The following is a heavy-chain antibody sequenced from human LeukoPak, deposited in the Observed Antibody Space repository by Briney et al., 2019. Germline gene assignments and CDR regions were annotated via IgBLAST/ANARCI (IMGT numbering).Heavy chain of an antibody. Sequence: ASVKVSCKVSGYTLTELSMHWVRQAPGKGLEWMGGVVPEDGETIYAQKFQGRVTMTEDTSTDTAYMELSSLRSEDTAVYYCATAGLYYDILTGYYWFDPWGQGTLVTVSS. V-gene: IGHV1-24*01. CDR3: ATAGLYYDILTGYYWFDP. CDR2: VVPEDGET. J-gene: IGHJ5*02. CDR1: GYTLTELS. D-gene: IGHD3-9*01.